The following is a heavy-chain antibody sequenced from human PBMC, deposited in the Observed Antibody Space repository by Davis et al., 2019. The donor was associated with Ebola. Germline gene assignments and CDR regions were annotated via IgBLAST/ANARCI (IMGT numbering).Heavy chain of an antibody. J-gene: IGHJ6*02. CDR1: GGSISSSSYY. Sequence: SETLSLTCTVSGGSISSSSYYWGYIRQPPGKGLEWIGSIYSSGSTYYNPSLKSRVTISVDTSKNQSSLKLRSVTAGDTAVYYCARGGADGYIDYYGMDVWGQGTTVTVSS. D-gene: IGHD5-24*01. CDR2: IYSSGST. V-gene: IGHV4-39*01. CDR3: ARGGADGYIDYYGMDV.